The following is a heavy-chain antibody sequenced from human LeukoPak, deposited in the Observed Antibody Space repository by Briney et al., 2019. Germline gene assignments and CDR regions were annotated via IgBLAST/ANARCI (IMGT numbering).Heavy chain of an antibody. Sequence: PSETLSLTCTVSGGSISSSSYYWGWIRQPPGKGLEWIGSIYYSGSTYYNPSLKSRVTISVDTSKNQFSLKLSSVTAADTAVYYCARNLSEWLSIDYWGQGTLVTVSS. CDR1: GGSISSSSYY. J-gene: IGHJ4*02. V-gene: IGHV4-39*01. CDR2: IYYSGST. CDR3: ARNLSEWLSIDY. D-gene: IGHD3-3*01.